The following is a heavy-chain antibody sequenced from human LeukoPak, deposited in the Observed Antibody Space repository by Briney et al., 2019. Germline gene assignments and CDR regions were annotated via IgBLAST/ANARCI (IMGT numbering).Heavy chain of an antibody. CDR1: GFTFSSYS. D-gene: IGHD2-2*02. Sequence: GGSLRLSCAASGFTFSSYSMNWVRQAPGKGLEWVSSISSSSSYIYYADSVKGRFTISRDNAKNSLYLQMNSLRAEDTAVYYCARDLQYLPFMDVWGQGTTVTVSS. V-gene: IGHV3-21*01. J-gene: IGHJ6*02. CDR3: ARDLQYLPFMDV. CDR2: ISSSSSYI.